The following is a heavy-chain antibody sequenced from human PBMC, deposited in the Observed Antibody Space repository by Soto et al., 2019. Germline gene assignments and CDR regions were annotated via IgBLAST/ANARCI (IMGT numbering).Heavy chain of an antibody. CDR2: IDWDEDQ. CDR1: GFSLSSSGMC. V-gene: IGHV2-70*01. J-gene: IGHJ4*02. Sequence: SGPTLVNPTQTLRLTCTFSGFSLSSSGMCVSWIRQPPGKALEWLALIDWDEDQYYSTSLKTRLTISKDTSKNQVGLTMTNMDPVHTATYYCARSPRTYSYGFDYWGQRTPVTVSS. D-gene: IGHD5-18*01. CDR3: ARSPRTYSYGFDY.